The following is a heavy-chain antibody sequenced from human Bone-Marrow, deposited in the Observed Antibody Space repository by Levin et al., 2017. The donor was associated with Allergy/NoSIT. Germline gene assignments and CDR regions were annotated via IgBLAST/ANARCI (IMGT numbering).Heavy chain of an antibody. J-gene: IGHJ4*02. D-gene: IGHD3-10*01. CDR3: TRIYGTGTFLPDY. CDR2: ITSKGYGAKT. Sequence: QAGGSLRLSCTTSGFTFGDYGVSWFRQTPVKGLEWVGLITSKGYGAKTEYAASVKGRFAISKDDSNSVAYLQMNSLTIGDTAVYFCTRIYGTGTFLPDYWGQGTLVTVSS. V-gene: IGHV3-49*03. CDR1: GFTFGDYG.